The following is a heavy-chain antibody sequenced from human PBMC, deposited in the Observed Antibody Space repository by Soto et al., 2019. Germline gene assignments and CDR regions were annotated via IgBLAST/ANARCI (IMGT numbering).Heavy chain of an antibody. CDR1: GFTFSSYA. CDR3: ARDSVLLWFGELFNFDY. V-gene: IGHV3-30-3*01. J-gene: IGHJ4*02. CDR2: ISYDGSNK. D-gene: IGHD3-10*01. Sequence: QVQLVESGGGVVQPGRSLRLSCAASGFTFSSYAMHWVRQAPGKGLEWVAVISYDGSNKYYADSVKGRFNISRDNSKNTLYLQMNSLRAEDTAVYYCARDSVLLWFGELFNFDYCGQGTLVTVSS.